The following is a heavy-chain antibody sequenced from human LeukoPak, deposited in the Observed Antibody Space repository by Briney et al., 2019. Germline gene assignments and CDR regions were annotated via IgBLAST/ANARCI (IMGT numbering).Heavy chain of an antibody. CDR2: ISSSVSTL. V-gene: IGHV3-48*03. J-gene: IGHJ5*02. Sequence: GSLRLSCAASGFPFSSYEMNWVRQAPGKGLEGVSYISSSVSTLYYADSVKGLFTISRDNAKNSLYLQMNSLRAEDTAVYYCASPRVWFGELGDWFDPWGQGTLVTVSS. CDR1: GFPFSSYE. CDR3: ASPRVWFGELGDWFDP. D-gene: IGHD3-10*01.